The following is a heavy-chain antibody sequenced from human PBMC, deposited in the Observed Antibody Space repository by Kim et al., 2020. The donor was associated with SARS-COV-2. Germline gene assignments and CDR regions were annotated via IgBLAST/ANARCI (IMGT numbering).Heavy chain of an antibody. Sequence: GGSLRLSCAASGFTFSSYAMHWVRQAPGKGLEWVAVISYDGSNKYYADSVKGRFTISRDNSKNTLYLQMNSLRAEDTAVYYCARPKRITMVRGVILVWG. D-gene: IGHD3-10*01. V-gene: IGHV3-30*04. CDR2: ISYDGSNK. CDR3: ARPKRITMVRGVILV. CDR1: GFTFSSYA. J-gene: IGHJ6*02.